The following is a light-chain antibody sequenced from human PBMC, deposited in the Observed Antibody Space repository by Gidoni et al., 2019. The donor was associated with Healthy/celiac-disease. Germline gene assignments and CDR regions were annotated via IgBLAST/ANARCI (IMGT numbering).Light chain of an antibody. CDR3: QQRSNWPLT. CDR2: DAS. Sequence: VLNQSPGTLSLSPGERATLSCRASQSVSSYLAWYQQKPGQAPRLLIYDASNRATGIPARFSGSGSGTDFTLTISSLEPEDFAVYYCQQRSNWPLTFGGGTKVEIK. V-gene: IGKV3-11*01. CDR1: QSVSSY. J-gene: IGKJ4*01.